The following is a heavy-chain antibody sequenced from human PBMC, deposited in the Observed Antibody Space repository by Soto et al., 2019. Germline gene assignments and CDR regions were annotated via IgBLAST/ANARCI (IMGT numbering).Heavy chain of an antibody. Sequence: PSETLSLTCAVYGGSFSGYCWSWIRQPPGKGLEWIGYIYHSGSTYYNPSLKSRVTISVDRSKNQFSLKLSSVTAADTAVYYCARVPSPWGQGTLVTVSS. CDR2: IYHSGST. J-gene: IGHJ5*02. CDR3: ARVPSP. V-gene: IGHV4-34*01. CDR1: GGSFSGYC.